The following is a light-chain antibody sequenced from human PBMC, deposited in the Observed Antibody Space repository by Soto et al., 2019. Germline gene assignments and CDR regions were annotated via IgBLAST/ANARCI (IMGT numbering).Light chain of an antibody. CDR3: QAWDSHTYV. V-gene: IGLV3-1*01. Sequence: SYELTQPPSVSVSPGQTASISCSGGNWGKTYASWYQQRPGQSPVLVIYQDTKRPSGIPERFSGSISGDTATLTISGTQTLDEADYYWQAWDSHTYVFGSGTKLTVL. J-gene: IGLJ1*01. CDR2: QDT. CDR1: NWGKTY.